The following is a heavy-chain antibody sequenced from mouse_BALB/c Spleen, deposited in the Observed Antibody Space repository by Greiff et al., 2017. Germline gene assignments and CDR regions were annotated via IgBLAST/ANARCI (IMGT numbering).Heavy chain of an antibody. Sequence: EVKLMESGGDLVKPGGSLKLSCAASGFTFSSYGMSWVRQTPDKRLEWVATISSGGSYTYYPDSVKGRFTISRDNAKNTLYLQMSSLKSEDTAMYYCARHLHYGSSSDWYFDVWGAGTTVTVSS. J-gene: IGHJ1*01. D-gene: IGHD1-1*01. CDR2: ISSGGSYT. CDR1: GFTFSSYG. CDR3: ARHLHYGSSSDWYFDV. V-gene: IGHV5-6*01.